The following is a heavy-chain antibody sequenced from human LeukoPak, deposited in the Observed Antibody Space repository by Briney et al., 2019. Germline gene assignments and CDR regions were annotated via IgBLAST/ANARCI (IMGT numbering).Heavy chain of an antibody. D-gene: IGHD3-22*01. CDR3: AKDNYYDSSGYLDY. CDR2: ISYDGSNK. V-gene: IGHV3-30*18. CDR1: GFTFSSYG. J-gene: IGHJ4*02. Sequence: GGSLRLSCAASGFTFSSYGMHWVRQAPGRGLEWVAAISYDGSNKFYADSVKGRFTISRDNSENTMYLQMNSLRVEDTAVYYCAKDNYYDSSGYLDYWGQGTLVTVSS.